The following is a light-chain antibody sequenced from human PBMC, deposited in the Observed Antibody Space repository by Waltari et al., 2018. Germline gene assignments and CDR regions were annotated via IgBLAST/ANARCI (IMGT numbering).Light chain of an antibody. CDR3: QQRKDWPLT. CDR1: QSIYNY. J-gene: IGKJ3*01. CDR2: DAS. V-gene: IGKV3-11*01. Sequence: EIVLTQSPATLSLSPGERATVSCRASQSIYNYLSWYQQKPGQAPRLLIYDASSRATGIPARFSGSGSGTDYTLTISSLEPEDFAVYYCQQRKDWPLTFGPGTKVDVK.